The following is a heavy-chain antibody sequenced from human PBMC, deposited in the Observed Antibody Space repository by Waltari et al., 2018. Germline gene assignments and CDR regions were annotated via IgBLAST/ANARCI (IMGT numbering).Heavy chain of an antibody. CDR2: VVPEDGET. V-gene: IGHV1-69-2*01. CDR1: GYTFTDYY. J-gene: IGHJ4*02. Sequence: EVQLVQSGAEVKKPGATVKISCKVSGYTFTDYYMHWVQQAPGKGLEWMGLVVPEDGETRYAEKFQGRVTRTAETSTDTAYMELSSLRSEDTAVYYCATGERSAGSWIQYYFDYWGQGTLVTVSS. D-gene: IGHD5-18*01. CDR3: ATGERSAGSWIQYYFDY.